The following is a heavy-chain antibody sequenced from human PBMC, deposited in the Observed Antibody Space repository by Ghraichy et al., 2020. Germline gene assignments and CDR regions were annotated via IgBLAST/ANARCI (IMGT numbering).Heavy chain of an antibody. CDR3: ARDAGFYDSLYYYYGMDV. Sequence: VKVSCKASGGTFSSYAISWVRQAPGQGLEWMGGIIPIFGTANYAQKFQGRVTITADESTSTAYMELSSLRSEDTAVYYCARDAGFYDSLYYYYGMDVWGQGTTVTVSS. J-gene: IGHJ6*02. CDR2: IIPIFGTA. CDR1: GGTFSSYA. D-gene: IGHD3-22*01. V-gene: IGHV1-69*13.